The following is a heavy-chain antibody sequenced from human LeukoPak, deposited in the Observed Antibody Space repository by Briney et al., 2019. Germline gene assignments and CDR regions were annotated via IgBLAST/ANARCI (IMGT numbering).Heavy chain of an antibody. J-gene: IGHJ6*03. CDR2: ISWDGGST. D-gene: IGHD6-19*01. Sequence: PGGSLRLSCAASGFTFDDYAMHWVRQAPGKGLEWVSLISWDGGSTYYADSVKGRFTISRDNSKNSLYLQMNSLRAEDTALYYCAKAALAVAGDYYYYYMDVWGKGTTVTVSS. CDR1: GFTFDDYA. V-gene: IGHV3-43D*03. CDR3: AKAALAVAGDYYYYYMDV.